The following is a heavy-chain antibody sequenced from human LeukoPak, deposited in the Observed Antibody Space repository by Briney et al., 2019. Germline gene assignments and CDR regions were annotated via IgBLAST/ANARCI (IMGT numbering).Heavy chain of an antibody. CDR1: GFTFSSYA. D-gene: IGHD1-1*01. CDR3: AKGVQLGGYYFDY. CDR2: ISGSGDNT. V-gene: IGHV3-23*01. Sequence: GGSLRLSCAASGFTFSSYAMSWVRQAPGKGLEWVSGISGSGDNTYYADSVKGRFTISRDNSKNTLYLQMDSLRAEDTAIYYCAKGVQLGGYYFDYWGQGTLVTVSS. J-gene: IGHJ4*02.